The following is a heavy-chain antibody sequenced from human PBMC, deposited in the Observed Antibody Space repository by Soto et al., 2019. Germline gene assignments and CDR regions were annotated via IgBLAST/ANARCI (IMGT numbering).Heavy chain of an antibody. CDR2: INPNSGGT. CDR1: GYTFTGYY. V-gene: IGHV1-2*04. CDR3: ARVGRCGYYDFWSGYYTYFDY. Sequence: GASVKVSCKASGYTFTGYYMHWVRQAPGQGLEWMGWINPNSGGTNYAQKFQGWVTMTRDTSISTAYMELSRLRSDDTAVYYCARVGRCGYYDFWSGYYTYFDYWGQGTLVPVSS. D-gene: IGHD3-3*01. J-gene: IGHJ4*02.